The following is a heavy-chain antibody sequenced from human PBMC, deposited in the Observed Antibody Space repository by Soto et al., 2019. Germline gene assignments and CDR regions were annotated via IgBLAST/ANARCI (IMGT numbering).Heavy chain of an antibody. V-gene: IGHV3-30*18. CDR2: ISYDGSNK. CDR1: GFTFSSYG. CDR3: AKALSDGVTYYYSGMDV. D-gene: IGHD5-18*01. J-gene: IGHJ6*02. Sequence: GGSLRLSCAASGFTFSSYGMHWVRQAPGKGLEWVAVISYDGSNKYYADSVKGRFTISRDNSKSTLYLQMNSLRAEDTAVYYCAKALSDGVTYYYSGMDVWGQGTTVTVSS.